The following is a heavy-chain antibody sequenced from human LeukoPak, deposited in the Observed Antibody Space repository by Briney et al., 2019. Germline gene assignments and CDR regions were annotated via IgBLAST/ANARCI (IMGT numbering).Heavy chain of an antibody. J-gene: IGHJ5*02. Sequence: PSETLSLTCTVSGRSISSSSYYWGWIRQPPGKGLEWIAIIYYSGSTYYNPSLKSRLTISVDTSKNQFSLKLSSVTATDTAVYYCARRGYCSSTSCYEYWFDPWGQGTLVTVSS. D-gene: IGHD2-2*01. CDR1: GRSISSSSYY. CDR2: IYYSGST. CDR3: ARRGYCSSTSCYEYWFDP. V-gene: IGHV4-39*01.